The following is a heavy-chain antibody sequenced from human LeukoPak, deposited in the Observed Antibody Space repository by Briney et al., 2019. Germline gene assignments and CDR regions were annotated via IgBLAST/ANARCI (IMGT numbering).Heavy chain of an antibody. CDR3: ARGAPTYCIGGTCHSGDPFDI. CDR1: GFIFDDYG. CDR2: INWNAAST. V-gene: IGHV3-20*04. J-gene: IGHJ3*02. D-gene: IGHD2-15*01. Sequence: RPGGSLRLSCAASGFIFDDYGMSWVRQAPGKGLEWVSGINWNAASTGYADSVKGRFTISRDNAKNSLFLQMDSLRGEDTAFYYCARGAPTYCIGGTCHSGDPFDIWGQGTMVTVSS.